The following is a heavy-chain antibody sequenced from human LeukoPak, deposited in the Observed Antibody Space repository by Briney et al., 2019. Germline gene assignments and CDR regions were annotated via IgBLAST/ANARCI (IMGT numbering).Heavy chain of an antibody. CDR3: ARYAITNTKTRKSALFDY. D-gene: IGHD3-10*01. Sequence: PSETLSLTCAVSGGSISSNNWWSWVRQPPGKGLEWIGYIYYSGSTNYNPSLKSRVTISVDTSKNQFSLRLSSVTAADTAVYYCARYAITNTKTRKSALFDYWGQGTLVTVSS. V-gene: IGHV4-4*02. J-gene: IGHJ4*02. CDR2: IYYSGST. CDR1: GGSISSNNW.